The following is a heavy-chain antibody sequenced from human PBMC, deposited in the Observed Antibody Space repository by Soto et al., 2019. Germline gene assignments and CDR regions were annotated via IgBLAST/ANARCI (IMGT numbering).Heavy chain of an antibody. CDR3: ARAKPDCSSTSCYPSGGNWFDP. V-gene: IGHV4-34*01. D-gene: IGHD2-2*01. J-gene: IGHJ5*02. CDR1: GGSFSGYY. Sequence: SETLSLTCAVYGGSFSGYYWSWIRQPPGKGLEWIGEINHSGSPNYNPSLKGRVTISVDTSKNQFSLKLGSVTAADTAVYYCARAKPDCSSTSCYPSGGNWFDPWGQGTLVTVSS. CDR2: INHSGSP.